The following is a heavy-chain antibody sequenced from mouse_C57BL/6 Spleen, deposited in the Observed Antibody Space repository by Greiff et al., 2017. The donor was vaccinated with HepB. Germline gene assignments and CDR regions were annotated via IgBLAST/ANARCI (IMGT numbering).Heavy chain of an antibody. CDR3: TDIELTGTFDY. CDR2: IDPENGDT. CDR1: GFNIKDDY. D-gene: IGHD4-1*01. J-gene: IGHJ2*01. V-gene: IGHV14-4*01. Sequence: EVQLQQSGAELVRPGASVKLSCTASGFNIKDDYMHWVKQRPEQGLEWIGWIDPENGDTEYASKFQGKATITADTSSNTAYLQLSSLTSEDTAVYYCTDIELTGTFDYWGQGTTLTVSS.